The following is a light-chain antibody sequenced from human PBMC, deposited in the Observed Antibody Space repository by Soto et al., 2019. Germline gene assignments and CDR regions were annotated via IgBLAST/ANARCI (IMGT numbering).Light chain of an antibody. J-gene: IGKJ1*01. V-gene: IGKV3D-15*01. Sequence: IVLTQYPATLSLSPGERATLSCRASQSVGNNLAWYQQKPGQAPGLLIYEASTRATGIPARFSGSGSGTEFTLTISSLQPDDVATYYCQQYNSYSWTFGQGTKVDIK. CDR1: QSVGNN. CDR2: EAS. CDR3: QQYNSYSWT.